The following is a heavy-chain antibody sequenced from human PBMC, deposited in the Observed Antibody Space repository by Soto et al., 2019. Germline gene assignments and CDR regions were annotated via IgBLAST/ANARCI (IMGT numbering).Heavy chain of an antibody. Sequence: GSLRLSCAASGFTFSSYAMSWVRQAPGKGLEWVSAISGSGGSTYYADSVKGRFTISRDNSKNTLYLQMNSLRAEDTAVYYCAKDSPYGSGTDYYYYYYMDVWGKGTTVTVSS. J-gene: IGHJ6*03. V-gene: IGHV3-23*01. CDR2: ISGSGGST. D-gene: IGHD3-10*01. CDR1: GFTFSSYA. CDR3: AKDSPYGSGTDYYYYYYMDV.